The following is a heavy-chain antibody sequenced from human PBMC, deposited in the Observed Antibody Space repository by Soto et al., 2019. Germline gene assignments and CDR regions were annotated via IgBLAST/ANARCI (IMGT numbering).Heavy chain of an antibody. CDR1: CYTLTNPW. Sequence: APVKGSCKDSCYTLTNPWIKWVLHAPGQGLEWMGWISAYNGNTNYAQKLQGRVTMTTDTSTSTAYMELRSLRSDDTAVYYCARDADYGGLYMDVWGKGTTVTVSS. V-gene: IGHV1-18*01. D-gene: IGHD4-17*01. CDR3: ARDADYGGLYMDV. CDR2: ISAYNGNT. J-gene: IGHJ6*03.